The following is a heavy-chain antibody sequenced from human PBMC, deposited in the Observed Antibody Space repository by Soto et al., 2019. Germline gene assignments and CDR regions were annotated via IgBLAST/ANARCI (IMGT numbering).Heavy chain of an antibody. D-gene: IGHD3-16*01. J-gene: IGHJ5*02. V-gene: IGHV1-18*01. CDR3: ARVGGALGYWFDT. CDR2: ISAYNGNT. CDR1: GYTFTSYG. Sequence: QVQLVQSGGEVKKPGASVKVSCKASGYTFTSYGISWVRQAPGQGLEWMGRISAYNGNTNYAQKLQGRVTMTTDTSTSTPYMELRSLRSHDTTVYYCARVGGALGYWFDTWGQGTLVTVSS.